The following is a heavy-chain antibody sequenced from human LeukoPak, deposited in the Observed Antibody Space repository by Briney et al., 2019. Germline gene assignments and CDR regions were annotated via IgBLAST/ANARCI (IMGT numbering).Heavy chain of an antibody. CDR2: IYYSGTV. V-gene: IGHV4-59*08. Sequence: SETLSLTCTVSGDSLTSYYWSWIRQPPGKGLQWIGYIYYSGTVNYNPSLKSRVTISVDTSKNQFSLNLSSVTAADTAVYYCARLESYFDYWGQGTLVTVSS. D-gene: IGHD5-24*01. J-gene: IGHJ4*02. CDR1: GDSLTSYY. CDR3: ARLESYFDY.